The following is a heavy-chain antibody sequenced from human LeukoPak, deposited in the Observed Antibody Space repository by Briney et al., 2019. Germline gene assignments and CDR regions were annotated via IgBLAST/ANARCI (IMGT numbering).Heavy chain of an antibody. J-gene: IGHJ3*02. Sequence: GGSLRLSCAASGFIFSSYSMNWVRQAPGKGLEWVSSISSSSSYIYYADSVKGRFTISRDNAKNSLYLQMNSLRAEDTAVYYCARDLYDYGDSLNAFDIWGQGTMVTVSS. V-gene: IGHV3-21*01. CDR3: ARDLYDYGDSLNAFDI. CDR2: ISSSSSYI. D-gene: IGHD4-17*01. CDR1: GFIFSSYS.